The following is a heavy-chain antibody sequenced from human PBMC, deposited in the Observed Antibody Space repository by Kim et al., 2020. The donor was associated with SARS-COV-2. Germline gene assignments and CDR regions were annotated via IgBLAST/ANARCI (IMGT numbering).Heavy chain of an antibody. V-gene: IGHV3-7*03. D-gene: IGHD4-17*01. CDR3: ARKMVGYYGGNSFDY. Sequence: DSVKGRFTISRDNAKNSLYLQMNSLRAEDTAVYYCARKMVGYYGGNSFDYWGQGTLVTVSS. J-gene: IGHJ4*02.